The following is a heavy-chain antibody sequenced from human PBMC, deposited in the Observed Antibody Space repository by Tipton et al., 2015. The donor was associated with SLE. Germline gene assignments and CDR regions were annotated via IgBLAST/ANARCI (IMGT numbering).Heavy chain of an antibody. J-gene: IGHJ6*02. CDR1: GGSVSSGSYY. CDR3: AREGGGAPYYYYYGMDV. CDR2: IYYSGST. Sequence: TLSLTCTVSGGSVSSGSYYWSWIRQPPGKGLEWIGYIYYSGSTNYNPSLKSRVTISVDTSKNQFSLKLSSVTAADTAVYYCAREGGGAPYYYYYGMDVWGQGTTVTVSS. V-gene: IGHV4-61*01. D-gene: IGHD1-26*01.